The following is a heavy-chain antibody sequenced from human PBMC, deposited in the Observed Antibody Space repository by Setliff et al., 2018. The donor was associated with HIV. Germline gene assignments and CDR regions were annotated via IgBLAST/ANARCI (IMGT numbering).Heavy chain of an antibody. CDR1: GGTFSSYA. J-gene: IGHJ6*03. D-gene: IGHD3-10*01. V-gene: IGHV1-69*06. Sequence: SVKVSCKASGGTFSSYAISWVRQAPGQGLEWMGRIIPIFGTANYAQKFQGRVTITADKSTSTAYMELSSLRSEDTAVYYCARVGYYGSGSYYGVGYYYMDVWGKGTTVTVSS. CDR3: ARVGYYGSGSYYGVGYYYMDV. CDR2: IIPIFGTA.